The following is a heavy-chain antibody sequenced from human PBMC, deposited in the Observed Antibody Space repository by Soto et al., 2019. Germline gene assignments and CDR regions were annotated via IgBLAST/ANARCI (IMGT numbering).Heavy chain of an antibody. CDR1: GYTFTSYG. D-gene: IGHD3-22*01. CDR2: ISAYNGNT. CDR3: ARVSLGLATMIVVVMHLGDAFDI. V-gene: IGHV1-18*01. Sequence: QVQLVQSGAEVKKPGASVKVSCKASGYTFTSYGISWVRQAPGQGLEWMGWISAYNGNTNYAQKLQGRVTMTTDTSTSTXXMXLXILRSDDTAVYYCARVSLGLATMIVVVMHLGDAFDIWGQGTMVTVSS. J-gene: IGHJ3*02.